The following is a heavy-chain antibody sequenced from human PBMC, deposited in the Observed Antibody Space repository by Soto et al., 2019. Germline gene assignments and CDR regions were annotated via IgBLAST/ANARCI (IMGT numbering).Heavy chain of an antibody. V-gene: IGHV4-4*07. J-gene: IGHJ5*02. CDR2: IYTTGSA. D-gene: IGHD3-9*01. CDR1: GVSIKTYY. Sequence: SETLSLTCAVSGVSIKTYYWSWIRKPAGQGLEWIGRIYTTGSANHNPSLKSRVTMSVDTSKNQVSLKLTSVTAADAGVYYCARDDYYDSNNWFDPWGQGTLVTVSS. CDR3: ARDDYYDSNNWFDP.